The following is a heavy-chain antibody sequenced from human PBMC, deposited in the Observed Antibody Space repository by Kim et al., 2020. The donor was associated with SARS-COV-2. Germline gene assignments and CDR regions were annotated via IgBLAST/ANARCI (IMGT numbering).Heavy chain of an antibody. CDR3: AKDRGGSCYSVAQCRSY. CDR1: GFTFSSYA. D-gene: IGHD2-15*01. CDR2: ISGSGGST. J-gene: IGHJ4*02. Sequence: GGSLRLSCAASGFTFSSYAMSWVRQAPGKGLEWVSAISGSGGSTYYADSVKGRFTISRDNSKNTLYLQMNSLRAEDTAVYYCAKDRGGSCYSVAQCRSYWGQGTLVTVSS. V-gene: IGHV3-23*01.